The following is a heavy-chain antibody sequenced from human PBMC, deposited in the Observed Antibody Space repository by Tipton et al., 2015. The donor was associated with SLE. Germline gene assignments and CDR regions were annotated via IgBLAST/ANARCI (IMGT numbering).Heavy chain of an antibody. J-gene: IGHJ4*02. CDR1: GLTFSSYA. V-gene: IGHV3-23*01. D-gene: IGHD3-3*01. Sequence: SLRLSCAASGLTFSSYAMSWVRQAPGKGLEWVSTIGHSGGSTFYADSVKGRFTISRDNSKNTLYLQMNSLRAEDTAVYYCAKETYYDFVDSIDRHWGQGTLVTVSS. CDR2: IGHSGGST. CDR3: AKETYYDFVDSIDRH.